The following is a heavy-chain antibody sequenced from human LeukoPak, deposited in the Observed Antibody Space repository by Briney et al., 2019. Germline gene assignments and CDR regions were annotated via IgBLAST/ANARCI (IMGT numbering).Heavy chain of an antibody. CDR2: IWYDGSNK. Sequence: GGSLRLSCAASGFTFSSYGMHWVRQAPGKRLEWVAVIWYDGSNKYYADSVKGRFTISRDNSKNTLYLQMNSLRAEDTAVYYCAKVRSIAARPTDNYYYYYMDVWGKGTTVTVSS. CDR3: AKVRSIAARPTDNYYYYYMDV. D-gene: IGHD6-6*01. J-gene: IGHJ6*03. V-gene: IGHV3-33*06. CDR1: GFTFSSYG.